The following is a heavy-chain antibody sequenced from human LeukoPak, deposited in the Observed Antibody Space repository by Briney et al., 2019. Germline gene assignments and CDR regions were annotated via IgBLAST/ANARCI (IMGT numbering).Heavy chain of an antibody. CDR3: AKDNRRHYTSGPNPDSLH. CDR2: IYSGGST. Sequence: PGGSLRLSCAASGFTFSSNYMSWVRQAPGKGLEWVSVIYSGGSTYYAESVKGRFTISRDNAKNSLYLQMNSLRVEDTAFYYCAKDNRRHYTSGPNPDSLHWGQGALVTVSS. V-gene: IGHV3-53*01. J-gene: IGHJ4*02. D-gene: IGHD6-19*01. CDR1: GFTFSSNY.